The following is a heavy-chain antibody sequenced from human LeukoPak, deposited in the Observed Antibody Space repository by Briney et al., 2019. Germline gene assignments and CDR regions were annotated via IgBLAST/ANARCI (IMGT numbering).Heavy chain of an antibody. CDR3: ARTCSGGRCYSYFDY. D-gene: IGHD2-15*01. CDR1: GYTFTSYY. V-gene: IGHV1-46*01. CDR2: INPSGDTT. J-gene: IGHJ4*02. Sequence: ASVKVSCKASGYTFTSYYMHWVRQAPGQGLEWMGIINPSGDTTSYAQKFQGRVTMTRDTSTSTVYMELSSLRSEDTAVYYCARTCSGGRCYSYFDYWGQGTLVTVSS.